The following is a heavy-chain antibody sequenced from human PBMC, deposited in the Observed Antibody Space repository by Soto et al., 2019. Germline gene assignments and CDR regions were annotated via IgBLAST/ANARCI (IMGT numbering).Heavy chain of an antibody. V-gene: IGHV4-61*01. J-gene: IGHJ5*02. CDR3: ARLSAAWFDP. D-gene: IGHD6-19*01. CDR2: IYHSGST. Sequence: QVQLQESGPGLVKPSETLSLTCTVSGGSVSSGSYHWGWIRQPPGKGLEWIGYIYHSGSTNYNPSHKXXXPXXXXXXXXXXXLXLPSVTAADAAVYYCARLSAAWFDPWGQGTLVTVAS. CDR1: GGSVSSGSYH.